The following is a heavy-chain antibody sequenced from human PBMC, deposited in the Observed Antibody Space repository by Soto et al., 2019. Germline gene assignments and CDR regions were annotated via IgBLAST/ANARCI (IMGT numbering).Heavy chain of an antibody. Sequence: EVQLVESGGGLVQPGRSLRLSCAASGFTFDDDAMHWVRQAPGKGLEWVSGISWNSGSLGYADSVKGRFTISRDNAKYSLYLQMNSLRAEDTALYYGAKATHCSGGSCYSLDYWGQGTLVTVSS. J-gene: IGHJ4*02. CDR2: ISWNSGSL. D-gene: IGHD2-15*01. V-gene: IGHV3-9*01. CDR1: GFTFDDDA. CDR3: AKATHCSGGSCYSLDY.